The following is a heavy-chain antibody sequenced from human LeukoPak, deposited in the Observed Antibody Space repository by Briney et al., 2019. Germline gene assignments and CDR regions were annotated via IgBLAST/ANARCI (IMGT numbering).Heavy chain of an antibody. J-gene: IGHJ4*02. CDR2: TSGSGGST. V-gene: IGHV3-23*01. Sequence: PGGSLRLSCAASGFTFSSYAMSWVCQAPGKGLKWVSGTSGSGGSTYYAGSVKGRFTISRDNSKNTLYLQMNSLRVEDTAVYYCAKNGGSQCYSHLDSWGQGTLVTVSS. D-gene: IGHD2-15*01. CDR3: AKNGGSQCYSHLDS. CDR1: GFTFSSYA.